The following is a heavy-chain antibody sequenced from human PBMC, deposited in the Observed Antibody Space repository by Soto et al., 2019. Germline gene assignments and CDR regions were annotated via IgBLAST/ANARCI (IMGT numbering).Heavy chain of an antibody. CDR3: AKGTAVTTGDMAY. Sequence: EVQLLESGGGLVQPGGSLSPSCPASGLPFSTFAMTWVGKPPGRGREWVSSLTGGGDSTYNADSVKGRFTISQDNSKNTLYLQMNSLRADDTALYYGAKGTAVTTGDMAYWGQGTLVTVSS. V-gene: IGHV3-23*01. CDR2: LTGGGDST. CDR1: GLPFSTFA. D-gene: IGHD4-17*01. J-gene: IGHJ4*02.